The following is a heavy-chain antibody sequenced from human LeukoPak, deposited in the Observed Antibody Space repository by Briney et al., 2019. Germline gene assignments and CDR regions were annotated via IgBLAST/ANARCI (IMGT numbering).Heavy chain of an antibody. CDR1: GGWGGDYY. Sequence: PSETLSLTCTVSGGWGGDYYWSWIRQPPGKGLEWIGYIYYNGNTFYTPSLKSRVTISVDRSKNQFSLKLSSVTAADTAVYYCARAARGWFDPWGQGTLVTVSS. CDR3: ARAARGWFDP. V-gene: IGHV4-30-4*01. J-gene: IGHJ5*02. CDR2: IYYNGNT.